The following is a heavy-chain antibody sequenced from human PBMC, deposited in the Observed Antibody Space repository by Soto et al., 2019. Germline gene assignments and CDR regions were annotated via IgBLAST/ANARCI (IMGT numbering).Heavy chain of an antibody. V-gene: IGHV1-69*12. CDR2: FIPIFGAA. D-gene: IGHD3-10*01. CDR1: GGTFSSYA. J-gene: IGHJ6*02. Sequence: QVQLVQSGAEVKKPGSSVKVSCKASGGTFSSYAISWVRQAPGQGLEWMGGFIPIFGAADYAQNFQGRVTIAADETTSTAYTELSSLRSEDTAVYYCASPRDNYYYNGMDDWCQGTTVTGSS. CDR3: ASPRDNYYYNGMDD.